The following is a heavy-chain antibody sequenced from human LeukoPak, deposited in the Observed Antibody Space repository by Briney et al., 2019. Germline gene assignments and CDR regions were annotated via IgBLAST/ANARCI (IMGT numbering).Heavy chain of an antibody. V-gene: IGHV3-30*18. J-gene: IGHJ3*02. CDR1: GFTFSSYE. Sequence: GGTLRLSCAASGFTFSSYEMNWVRQAPGKGLEWVAVISYDGSNKYYADSVKGRFTISRDNSKNTLYLQMNSLRAEDTAVYYCAKASPYSGSYSGAFDIWGQGTMVTVSS. CDR3: AKASPYSGSYSGAFDI. D-gene: IGHD1-26*01. CDR2: ISYDGSNK.